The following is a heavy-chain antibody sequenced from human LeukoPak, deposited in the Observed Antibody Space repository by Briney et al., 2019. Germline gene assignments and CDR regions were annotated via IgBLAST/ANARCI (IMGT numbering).Heavy chain of an antibody. J-gene: IGHJ4*02. CDR1: GYIFSGYY. D-gene: IGHD2-8*01. V-gene: IGHV1-2*02. Sequence: GVSVKVSCKASGYIFSGYYMHWVRQAPGQGLEWMGWINPNGGGTNSAQKFQGRVTMTRDTSINTVYMELNSLRSDDTAVYYCARDLGDGNGMGNYYFDYWGQGTLVTVSS. CDR2: INPNGGGT. CDR3: ARDLGDGNGMGNYYFDY.